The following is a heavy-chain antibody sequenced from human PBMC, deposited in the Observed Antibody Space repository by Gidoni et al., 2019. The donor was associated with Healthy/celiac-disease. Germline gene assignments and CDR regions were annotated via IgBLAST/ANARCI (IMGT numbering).Heavy chain of an antibody. CDR3: AREDYDYVWGSYRYPGGD. V-gene: IGHV3-33*01. J-gene: IGHJ4*02. CDR2: IWYDGSNK. D-gene: IGHD3-16*02. Sequence: QVQLVESGGGVVQPGRSLRLSCAASGFTFSSYGMHWVRKAPGKGLGWVEVIWYDGSNKYYADSVKGRFTISRDNSKNTLYLQMNSLRAEDTAVYYCAREDYDYVWGSYRYPGGDWGQGTLVTVSS. CDR1: GFTFSSYG.